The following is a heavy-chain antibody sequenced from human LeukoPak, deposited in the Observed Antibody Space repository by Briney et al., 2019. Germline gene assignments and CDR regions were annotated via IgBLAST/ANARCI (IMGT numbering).Heavy chain of an antibody. CDR1: GFTFGDYA. CDR3: SRGRVEMATITFDY. J-gene: IGHJ4*02. CDR2: IRSKAYGGTT. Sequence: GGSLRLSCTASGFTFGDYAMSWFRQAPGKGLEWVGFIRSKAYGGTTEYVASVKGRLTISRDDSKSIAYLQMNSLKTEDTAVYYCSRGRVEMATITFDYWGQGTLVTVSS. V-gene: IGHV3-49*03. D-gene: IGHD5-24*01.